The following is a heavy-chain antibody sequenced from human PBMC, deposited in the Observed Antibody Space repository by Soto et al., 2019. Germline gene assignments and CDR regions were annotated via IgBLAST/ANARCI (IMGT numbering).Heavy chain of an antibody. CDR3: ARGDYGGNPTGIYFDY. CDR1: GGSISSSSYY. V-gene: IGHV4-39*01. Sequence: SETLSLTCTVSGGSISSSSYYWGWIRQPPGKGLEWIGSIYYSGSTYYNPSLKSRVTISVDTSKNQFSLKLSSVTAADTAVYYCARGDYGGNPTGIYFDYWGQGTLVTVSS. CDR2: IYYSGST. J-gene: IGHJ4*02. D-gene: IGHD4-17*01.